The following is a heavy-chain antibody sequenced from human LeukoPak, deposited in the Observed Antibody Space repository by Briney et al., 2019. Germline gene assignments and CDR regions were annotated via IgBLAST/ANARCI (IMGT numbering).Heavy chain of an antibody. J-gene: IGHJ4*02. V-gene: IGHV3-9*01. Sequence: PGRSLRLSCAASGFTFDDYAMHWVRQAPGKGLEWVSGISWNSGSIGYADSVKGRFTISRDNAKNSLYLQMNSLRAEDTALYYCAKDSRGIAVAAIDYWGQGTLVTVSS. CDR3: AKDSRGIAVAAIDY. CDR1: GFTFDDYA. CDR2: ISWNSGSI. D-gene: IGHD6-19*01.